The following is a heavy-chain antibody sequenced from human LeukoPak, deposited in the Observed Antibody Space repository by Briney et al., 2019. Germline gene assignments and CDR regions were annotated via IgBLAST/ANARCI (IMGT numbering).Heavy chain of an antibody. CDR2: IYYSGST. CDR1: GGSISSYY. J-gene: IGHJ4*02. D-gene: IGHD1-26*01. V-gene: IGHV4-59*01. CDR3: ARGRIVGATRGDY. Sequence: SETLSLTCTVSGGSISSYYWSWIRQPPGKGLEWIGYIYYSGSTNYNPSLKSRVTISVDTSKNQFSLKLSSVTAADTAVYYCARGRIVGATRGDYWGQGTLVTVSS.